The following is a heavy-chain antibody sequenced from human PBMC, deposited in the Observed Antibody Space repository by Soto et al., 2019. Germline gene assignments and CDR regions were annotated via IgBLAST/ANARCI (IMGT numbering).Heavy chain of an antibody. D-gene: IGHD7-27*01. CDR3: ARGWGRIFDY. CDR2: INHSGST. Sequence: QVQLQQWGEGLLKPSETLSLTCAVYGGSFSGYYWNWIRQPPGKGLEWIGEINHSGSTNYNPSLNSRVTLSVDTSKNQFSLKLSSVTAADTAVYYCARGWGRIFDYWGQGTLVTVSS. V-gene: IGHV4-34*01. CDR1: GGSFSGYY. J-gene: IGHJ4*02.